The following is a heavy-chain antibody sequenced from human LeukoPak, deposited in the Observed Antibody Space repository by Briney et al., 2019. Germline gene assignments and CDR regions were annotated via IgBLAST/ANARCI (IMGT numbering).Heavy chain of an antibody. CDR2: IYYSGST. CDR3: ARHSDPGPSYCGGDCFTLYGMDV. V-gene: IGHV4-59*08. Sequence: SETLSLTCTVSGGSISSYYWSWIRQPPGKGLEWNGYIYYSGSTNYNPSLKSRVTISVDTSKNQFSLKLSSVTAADTAVYYCARHSDPGPSYCGGDCFTLYGMDVWGQGTTVTVSS. D-gene: IGHD2-21*02. J-gene: IGHJ6*02. CDR1: GGSISSYY.